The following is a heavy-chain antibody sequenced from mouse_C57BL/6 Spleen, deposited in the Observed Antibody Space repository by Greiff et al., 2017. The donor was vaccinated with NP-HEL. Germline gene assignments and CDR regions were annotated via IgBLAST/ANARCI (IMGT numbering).Heavy chain of an antibody. CDR3: ARGTTVYYAMDY. D-gene: IGHD1-1*01. Sequence: EVKVVESGGGLVKPGGSLKLSCAASGFTFSDYGMHWVRQAPETGLEWVAYISSGSSTIYYADTVKGRFTISRDNAKNTLFLQMTSLRSEYTAMYYCARGTTVYYAMDYWGQGTSVTVSS. V-gene: IGHV5-17*01. CDR1: GFTFSDYG. CDR2: ISSGSSTI. J-gene: IGHJ4*01.